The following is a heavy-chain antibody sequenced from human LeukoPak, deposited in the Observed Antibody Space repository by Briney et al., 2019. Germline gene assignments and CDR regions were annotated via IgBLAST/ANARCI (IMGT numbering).Heavy chain of an antibody. CDR2: IYTSGST. V-gene: IGHV4-4*07. J-gene: IGHJ3*02. CDR1: GGSISSYY. CDR3: ARVSRVDSSGYYGAFDI. D-gene: IGHD3-22*01. Sequence: SETLSLTCTVSGGSISSYYWSWIRQPAGKGLEWIGRIYTSGSTNYNPSLKSRVIMSVDTSKNQFSLKLSSVTAADTAVYYCARVSRVDSSGYYGAFDIWGQGTMVTVSS.